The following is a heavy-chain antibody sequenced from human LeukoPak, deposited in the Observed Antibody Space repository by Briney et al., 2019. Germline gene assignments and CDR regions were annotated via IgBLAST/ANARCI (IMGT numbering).Heavy chain of an antibody. V-gene: IGHV4-4*07. J-gene: IGHJ5*02. Sequence: SETLSLTCTVSGGSISSYYWSWIRQPAGKGPEWIGRIYTSGSTNYNPSLKSRVTMSVDTSKNQFSLKLSSVTAADTAVYYCARIKESSSGWTHNWFDPWGQGTLVTVSS. CDR3: ARIKESSSGWTHNWFDP. D-gene: IGHD6-19*01. CDR1: GGSISSYY. CDR2: IYTSGST.